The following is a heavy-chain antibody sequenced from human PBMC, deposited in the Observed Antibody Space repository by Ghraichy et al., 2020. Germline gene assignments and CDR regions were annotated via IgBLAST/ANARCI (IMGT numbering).Heavy chain of an antibody. J-gene: IGHJ3*02. Sequence: GSLRLSCTVSGGSISSNDDYWGWIRQPPGKGLEWIGSIFYNGNVYYNPSLKSRVTISVDTSKNQFSLKLSYVTAADTAVYYCARHHWRGNDAFDIWGQGTLVTVSS. D-gene: IGHD3-16*01. CDR1: GGSISSNDDY. CDR3: ARHHWRGNDAFDI. V-gene: IGHV4-39*01. CDR2: IFYNGNV.